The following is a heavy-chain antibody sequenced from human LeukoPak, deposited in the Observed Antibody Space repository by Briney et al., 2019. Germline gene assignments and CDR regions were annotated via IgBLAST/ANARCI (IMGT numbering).Heavy chain of an antibody. Sequence: SETLSLTCAVYGGSFSGYYWSWIRQPPRKGLEWIGEINHSGSTNYNPSLKSRVTISVDTSKNQFSLKLSSVTAADTAVYYCARDQWLDFDYWGQGTLVTVSS. V-gene: IGHV4-34*01. J-gene: IGHJ4*02. CDR1: GGSFSGYY. D-gene: IGHD6-19*01. CDR3: ARDQWLDFDY. CDR2: INHSGST.